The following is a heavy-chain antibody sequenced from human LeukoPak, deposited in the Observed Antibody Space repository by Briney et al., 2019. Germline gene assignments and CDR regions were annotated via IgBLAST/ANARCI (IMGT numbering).Heavy chain of an antibody. CDR2: IYSGGST. D-gene: IGHD3-10*01. Sequence: GGSLRLSCAASGFTVSSNYMSWVRQAPGKGMEWVSVIYSGGSTYYADSVKGRFTISRDNSKNTLYLQMNSLRAEDTAVYYCASGSGSYRTPYYYMDVWGTGTTVTVSS. J-gene: IGHJ6*03. CDR1: GFTVSSNY. CDR3: ASGSGSYRTPYYYMDV. V-gene: IGHV3-53*01.